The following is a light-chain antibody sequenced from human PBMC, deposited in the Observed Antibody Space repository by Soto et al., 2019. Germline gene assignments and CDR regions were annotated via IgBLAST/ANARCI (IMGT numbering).Light chain of an antibody. CDR1: QSVSSSY. J-gene: IGKJ1*01. V-gene: IGKV3-20*01. Sequence: EIVLTQSPGTLSLSPGERATLSCRASQSVSSSYLAWYQQKPGQAPRLLIYGASSRATGIPDRFSGSGSGTDFTLTSSRLEPEDFAVYYCHRYGSSLWTFGQGTMVAIK. CDR3: HRYGSSLWT. CDR2: GAS.